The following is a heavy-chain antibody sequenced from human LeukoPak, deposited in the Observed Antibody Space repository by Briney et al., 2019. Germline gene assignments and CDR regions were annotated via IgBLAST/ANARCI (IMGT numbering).Heavy chain of an antibody. CDR3: ATSGGSYWS. CDR1: GFTFSSDS. V-gene: IGHV3-23*01. J-gene: IGHJ5*02. CDR2: ISGRDSTT. D-gene: IGHD1-26*01. Sequence: GGCLRLSCSASGFTFSSDSISSVRQAPGKGLGWVSVISGRDSTTYYADCVKDRVTISRENCNNTLYLQMNSLRAEDTAVYYCATSGGSYWSWGEGTLVPVPS.